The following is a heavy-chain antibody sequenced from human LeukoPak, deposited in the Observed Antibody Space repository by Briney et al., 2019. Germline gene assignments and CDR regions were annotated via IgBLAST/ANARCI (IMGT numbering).Heavy chain of an antibody. J-gene: IGHJ4*02. V-gene: IGHV3-66*02. Sequence: GGSLRLSCAASGFTVSSNYMSWVRPAPGKGLEWVSVIYSGGSTYYADSVKGRFTISRDNSKNTLYLQMNSLRAEDTAVYYCAGDSCSSTSCYIDYWGQGTLVTVSS. D-gene: IGHD2-2*01. CDR2: IYSGGST. CDR3: AGDSCSSTSCYIDY. CDR1: GFTVSSNY.